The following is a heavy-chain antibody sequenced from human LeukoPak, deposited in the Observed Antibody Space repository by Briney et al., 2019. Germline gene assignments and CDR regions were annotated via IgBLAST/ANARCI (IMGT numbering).Heavy chain of an antibody. Sequence: GASVKVSCKASGYTFNSYGINWVRQAPGQGPEWMGWISAYNGNTNYTQKLQGRVTMTTDTSTTTAYMELRSLRSDDTAVYYCARGGSVSGKDRAFDVWGQGTMVTVSS. CDR2: ISAYNGNT. D-gene: IGHD3-10*01. J-gene: IGHJ3*01. CDR1: GYTFNSYG. V-gene: IGHV1-18*01. CDR3: ARGGSVSGKDRAFDV.